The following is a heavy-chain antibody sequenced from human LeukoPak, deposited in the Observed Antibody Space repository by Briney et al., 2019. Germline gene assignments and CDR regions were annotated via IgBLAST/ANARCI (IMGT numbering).Heavy chain of an antibody. Sequence: GASVKVSCKASGYTFTGYYMHWVRQAPGQGLEWMGWINPNSGGTKYTQKFQGRVTMTRDTSISTAYMELSRLKSDDTAVYYCARELGYGDLIDYWGQGTLVTVSS. V-gene: IGHV1-2*02. D-gene: IGHD4-17*01. CDR2: INPNSGGT. CDR1: GYTFTGYY. J-gene: IGHJ4*02. CDR3: ARELGYGDLIDY.